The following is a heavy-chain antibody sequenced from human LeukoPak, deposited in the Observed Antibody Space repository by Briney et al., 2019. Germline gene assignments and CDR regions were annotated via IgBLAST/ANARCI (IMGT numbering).Heavy chain of an antibody. J-gene: IGHJ4*02. CDR2: ISSSSSYI. Sequence: PGGSLRLSCAASGFTFSSYSMNWVRQAPGKGLEWVSSISSSSSYIYYADSVKGRFTISRDNAKNSLYLRMNSLRAEDTAVYYCARSARIVGATTSVDYWSQGTLVTVSS. CDR3: ARSARIVGATTSVDY. V-gene: IGHV3-21*01. D-gene: IGHD1-26*01. CDR1: GFTFSSYS.